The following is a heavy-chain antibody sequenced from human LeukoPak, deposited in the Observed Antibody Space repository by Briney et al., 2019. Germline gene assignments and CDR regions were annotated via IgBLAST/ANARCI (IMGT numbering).Heavy chain of an antibody. J-gene: IGHJ4*02. Sequence: GGSLRLSCAASGFTFSSYSMNWVRRAPGKGLEWVSSISSSSSYIYYADSVKGRFTISRDNAKNSLYLQMNSLRAEDTAVYYCARFQWNQYYFDYWGQGTLVTVSS. CDR1: GFTFSSYS. D-gene: IGHD1-14*01. CDR2: ISSSSSYI. V-gene: IGHV3-21*01. CDR3: ARFQWNQYYFDY.